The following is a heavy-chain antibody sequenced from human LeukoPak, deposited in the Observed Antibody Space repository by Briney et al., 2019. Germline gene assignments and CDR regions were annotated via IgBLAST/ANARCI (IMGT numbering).Heavy chain of an antibody. V-gene: IGHV1-46*01. D-gene: IGHD6-6*01. CDR3: ARERVEWYSSSRNPPRGVDY. CDR1: GYTFTSYY. J-gene: IGHJ4*02. CDR2: INPSGGST. Sequence: ASVKVSCKASGYTFTSYYMHWVRQAPGQGLEWMGIINPSGGSTSYAQKFQGRVTMTRDTSTSTVYMELSSLRSEDTAVYYCARERVEWYSSSRNPPRGVDYWGQGTLVTVSS.